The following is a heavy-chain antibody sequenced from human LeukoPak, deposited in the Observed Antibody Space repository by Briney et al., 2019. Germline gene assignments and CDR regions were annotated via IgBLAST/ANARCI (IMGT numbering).Heavy chain of an antibody. CDR2: IHHSGST. V-gene: IGHV4-30-2*01. CDR3: ARPSGRSGYHFDY. J-gene: IGHJ4*02. Sequence: SETLSLTCAVSGGSISSGAYSWSWIRQPPGKGLEWIGYIHHSGSTYYNPSLKSRVTISVDRSKNQFSLKLSSVTAADTAVYYCARPSGRSGYHFDYWGQGTLVTVSS. CDR1: GGSISSGAYS. D-gene: IGHD3-3*01.